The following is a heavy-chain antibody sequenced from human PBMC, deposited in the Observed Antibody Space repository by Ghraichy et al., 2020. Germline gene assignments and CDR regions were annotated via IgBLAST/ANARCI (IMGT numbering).Heavy chain of an antibody. CDR3: ARVCSCTSTSCYNGWFDP. J-gene: IGHJ5*02. Sequence: SETLSLTCTVSGGSISSYYWSWIRQPPGKGLGWIGYIYYSGSTNYNPSLKSRVTISVDTSKNQFSLKLSSVTAADTAVYYCARVCSCTSTSCYNGWFDPWAKGTLVTAPS. CDR1: GGSISSYY. CDR2: IYYSGST. V-gene: IGHV4-59*01. D-gene: IGHD2-2*02.